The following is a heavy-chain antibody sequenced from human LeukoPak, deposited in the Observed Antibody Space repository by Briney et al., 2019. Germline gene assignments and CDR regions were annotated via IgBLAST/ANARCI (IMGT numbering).Heavy chain of an antibody. CDR3: ARETKTYDFWSGYTVYPFHY. Sequence: SETLSLTCTFSGDSISGYYWSWIRQPPGKGLEWIGYIHYTGNTNYSPSLTSRVTISVDTSKNQFSLKLHSVTAADTAVYYCARETKTYDFWSGYTVYPFHYWGQGTLVTVSS. CDR1: GDSISGYY. D-gene: IGHD3-3*01. CDR2: IHYTGNT. J-gene: IGHJ4*02. V-gene: IGHV4-59*01.